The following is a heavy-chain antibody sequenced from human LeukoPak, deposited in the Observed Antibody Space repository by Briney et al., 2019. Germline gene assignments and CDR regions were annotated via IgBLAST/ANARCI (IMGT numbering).Heavy chain of an antibody. CDR3: ARGNGGGYYYGMDV. Sequence: SETLSLTCTASGGSISSYYWSWIRQPPGKGLEWIGYIYYSGSTNYNPSLKSRVTISVDTSKNQFSLKLSSVTAADTAVYYCARGNGGGYYYGMDVWGQGTTVTVSS. CDR1: GGSISSYY. CDR2: IYYSGST. D-gene: IGHD2-15*01. V-gene: IGHV4-59*01. J-gene: IGHJ6*02.